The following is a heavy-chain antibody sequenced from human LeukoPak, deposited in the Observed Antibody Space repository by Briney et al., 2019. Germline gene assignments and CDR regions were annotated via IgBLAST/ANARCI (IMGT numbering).Heavy chain of an antibody. V-gene: IGHV3-30*02. CDR1: GFTFSSYG. J-gene: IGHJ4*02. CDR2: IRYDGSNK. CDR3: AKALYYYDSSGLYFDY. D-gene: IGHD3-22*01. Sequence: GGSLRLSCAASGFTFSSYGMHWVRQAPGKGLEWVAFIRYDGSNKYYADSVKGRFTISRDNSKNTLYLQMNSLRAEDTAVYYCAKALYYYDSSGLYFDYWGQGTLVTVSS.